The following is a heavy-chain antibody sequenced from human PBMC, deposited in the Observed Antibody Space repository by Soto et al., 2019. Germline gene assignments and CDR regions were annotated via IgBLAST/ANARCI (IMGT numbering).Heavy chain of an antibody. Sequence: SETLSLTCTVSGGSISSYYWSWIRQPPGKGLEWIGYIYYSGSTNYNPSLKSRVTISVDTSKNQFSLKLSSVTAADTAVYYCAREGGSGSYPPYNWFDPWGQGTPVTVSS. CDR1: GGSISSYY. CDR3: AREGGSGSYPPYNWFDP. CDR2: IYYSGST. J-gene: IGHJ5*02. V-gene: IGHV4-59*01. D-gene: IGHD3-10*01.